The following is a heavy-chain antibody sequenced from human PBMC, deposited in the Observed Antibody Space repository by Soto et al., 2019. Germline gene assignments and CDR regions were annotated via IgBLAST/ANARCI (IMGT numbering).Heavy chain of an antibody. D-gene: IGHD5-18*01. Sequence: QVQLQQWGAGLLKPSETLSLTCAVYGGSFSGYYWSWIRQPPGKGLEWIGEINHSGRTNYNPSLKSRVTISVDTSKNQVSRKLSSMTAADTAVYYCARDGYSYGSFDYWGQGTLVTVSS. CDR3: ARDGYSYGSFDY. CDR1: GGSFSGYY. CDR2: INHSGRT. J-gene: IGHJ4*02. V-gene: IGHV4-34*01.